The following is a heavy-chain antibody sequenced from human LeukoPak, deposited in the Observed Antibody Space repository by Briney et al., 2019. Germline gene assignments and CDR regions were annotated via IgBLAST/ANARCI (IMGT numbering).Heavy chain of an antibody. CDR3: AGDYGDYVGDNWFDP. CDR1: GGSISSSSYY. CDR2: IYYSGST. J-gene: IGHJ5*02. Sequence: SETLXLTCTVSGGSISSSSYYWGWIRQPPGXGXEWXGSIYYSGSTYYNPSLKSRVTISVDTSKNQFSLKLSSVTAADTAVYYCAGDYGDYVGDNWFDPWGQGTLVTVSS. V-gene: IGHV4-39*07. D-gene: IGHD4-17*01.